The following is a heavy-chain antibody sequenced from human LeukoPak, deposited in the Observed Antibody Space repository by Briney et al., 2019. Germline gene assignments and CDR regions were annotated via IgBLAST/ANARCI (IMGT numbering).Heavy chain of an antibody. Sequence: GGSLRLSCAASGFTFSSYTMSWVRQAPGKGLEWVSTITTSDGNTYYADSVKGRFTVSRDNSKKTLFLQMNSLRAEDTAVYYCAKDGGLWVSAHWGDSWGRGTLVSVSS. D-gene: IGHD7-27*01. CDR1: GFTFSSYT. V-gene: IGHV3-23*01. J-gene: IGHJ4*02. CDR3: AKDGGLWVSAHWGDS. CDR2: ITTSDGNT.